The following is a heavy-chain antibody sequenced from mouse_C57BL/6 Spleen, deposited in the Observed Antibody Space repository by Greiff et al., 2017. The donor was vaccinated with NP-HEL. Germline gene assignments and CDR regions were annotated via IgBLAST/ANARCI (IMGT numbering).Heavy chain of an antibody. CDR3: ARRRGPNYYAMDY. CDR1: GYTFTSYW. J-gene: IGHJ4*01. V-gene: IGHV1-72*01. Sequence: VQLQQSGAELVKPGASVKLSCKASGYTFTSYWMHWVKQRPGRGLEWIGRIDPNSGGTKYNEKFKGKATLTVDKPSSTAYMQRRSLTAEDSAVYYCARRRGPNYYAMDYWGQGTSVTVSS. CDR2: IDPNSGGT.